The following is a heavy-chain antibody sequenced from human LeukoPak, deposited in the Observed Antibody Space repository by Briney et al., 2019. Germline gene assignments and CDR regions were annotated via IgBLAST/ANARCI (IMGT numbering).Heavy chain of an antibody. CDR2: ISDSGGST. Sequence: GGSLRLSCAASGFTFSSYAVSWVRQAPGKGLAWVSAISDSGGSTQYADSVKGRFTISRDNSKNTLYLQMNSLRAEDTAVYYCAKGSSNWRDYYYFDYWGQGTLVTVSS. J-gene: IGHJ4*02. CDR1: GFTFSSYA. CDR3: AKGSSNWRDYYYFDY. V-gene: IGHV3-23*01. D-gene: IGHD6-13*01.